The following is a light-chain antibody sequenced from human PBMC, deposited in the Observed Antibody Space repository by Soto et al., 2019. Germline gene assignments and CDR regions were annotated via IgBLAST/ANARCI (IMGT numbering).Light chain of an antibody. CDR2: DVS. V-gene: IGLV2-14*01. J-gene: IGLJ1*01. CDR3: ISFTTLATYV. Sequence: QSALTQPASVSGSPGQSITISCTGTSSDVGNYDYVSWYQQHPGKVPKLMIYDVSNRRSGVSNRFSGSKSGNTASLTISGLQAEDEADYYRISFTTLATYVFGTGTKLTVL. CDR1: SSDVGNYDY.